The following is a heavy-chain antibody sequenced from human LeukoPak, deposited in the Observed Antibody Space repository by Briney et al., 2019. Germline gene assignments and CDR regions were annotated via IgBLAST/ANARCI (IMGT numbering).Heavy chain of an antibody. J-gene: IGHJ6*02. D-gene: IGHD3-10*01. CDR1: GFTFSSYT. CDR2: ITGGSSYI. Sequence: PGGSLRLSCAASGFTFSSYTMNWVRQAPGKGLEWVSSITGGSSYIYYADSLKGRFTISRDNAKHSLYLQMNGLRAEETAVYSCARVGFTLVRGATNDYNYSGLDVWGQGTSVTVPS. CDR3: ARVGFTLVRGATNDYNYSGLDV. V-gene: IGHV3-21*01.